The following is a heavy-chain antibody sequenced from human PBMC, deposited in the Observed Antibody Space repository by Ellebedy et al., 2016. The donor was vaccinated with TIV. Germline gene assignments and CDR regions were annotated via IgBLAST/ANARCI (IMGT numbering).Heavy chain of an antibody. Sequence: GGSLRLSCAASGFTLSGHWMHWIRQAPGKGLEYVSAMNNNGGNTYYADSVKGRFTISRDNSKNTLYLQMNSLRPEDTAMYYCVKDRGDIIRDFDYWGQGTLVTVSS. CDR3: VKDRGDIIRDFDY. J-gene: IGHJ4*02. CDR1: GFTLSGHW. V-gene: IGHV3-64D*06. D-gene: IGHD2-21*02. CDR2: MNNNGGNT.